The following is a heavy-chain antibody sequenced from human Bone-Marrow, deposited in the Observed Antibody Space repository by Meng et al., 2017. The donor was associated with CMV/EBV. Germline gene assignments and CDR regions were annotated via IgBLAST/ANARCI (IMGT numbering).Heavy chain of an antibody. Sequence: QLVQSGAEVKTPGASVKVSCKASGYTFTSYDINSVRQAAGQGLEWMGWMNPNSGNTDYAQKFQGRVTMTRNISKSTAYMDLSSLRSEDTAVYYCATGVADFEYWGQGTLVTVSS. V-gene: IGHV1-8*01. CDR1: GYTFTSYD. D-gene: IGHD6-19*01. CDR3: ATGVADFEY. CDR2: MNPNSGNT. J-gene: IGHJ4*02.